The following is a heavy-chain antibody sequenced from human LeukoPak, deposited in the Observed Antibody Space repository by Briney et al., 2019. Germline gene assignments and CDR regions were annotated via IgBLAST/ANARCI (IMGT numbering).Heavy chain of an antibody. J-gene: IGHJ6*03. V-gene: IGHV3-21*01. D-gene: IGHD2-15*01. CDR3: ARGGGSIRHSYYYYVDV. CDR2: ISISSSYI. CDR1: GFTFSSYG. Sequence: GGSLRLSCAASGFTFSSYGMTWVRQAPGKELEWVSSISISSSYIYYADSVRGRFTISRDNSRNSLYLQMNSLRAEDTAVYYCARGGGSIRHSYYYYVDVWGKGTSVTVSS.